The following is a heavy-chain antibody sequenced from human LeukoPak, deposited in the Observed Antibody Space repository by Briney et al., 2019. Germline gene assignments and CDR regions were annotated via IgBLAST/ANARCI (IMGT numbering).Heavy chain of an antibody. V-gene: IGHV3-15*07. CDR3: TTVILYSSGWPFDY. Sequence: PGGSLRLSCAASGFTFSNAWMNWVRQAPGKGLEWVGRIKSKTDGGTTDYAAPVKGSFTISRDDSKNTLYLQMNSLKTEDTAVYYCTTVILYSSGWPFDYWGQGTLVTVSS. D-gene: IGHD6-19*01. CDR2: IKSKTDGGTT. CDR1: GFTFSNAW. J-gene: IGHJ4*02.